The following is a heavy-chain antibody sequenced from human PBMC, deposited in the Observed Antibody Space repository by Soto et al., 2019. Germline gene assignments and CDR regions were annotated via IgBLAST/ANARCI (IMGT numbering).Heavy chain of an antibody. CDR3: ARSRGSTGYYYVDY. CDR1: GFTFSGYA. V-gene: IGHV3-30-3*01. Sequence: GGFLRLSCAASGFTFSGYAMQWVRQAPGKGLEWVAVISYDGNKMHCADSVKGLFTISRDNSKNTLYLQMNSLRPEDTAVYFCARSRGSTGYYYVDYWGQGTLVTVSS. J-gene: IGHJ4*02. D-gene: IGHD3-22*01. CDR2: ISYDGNKM.